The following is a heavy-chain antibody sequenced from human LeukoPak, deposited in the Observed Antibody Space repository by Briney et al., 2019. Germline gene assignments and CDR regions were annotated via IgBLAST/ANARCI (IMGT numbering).Heavy chain of an antibody. CDR1: GGSFSGYY. J-gene: IGHJ5*02. Sequence: PSETLSLTCAVYGGSFSGYYWSWIRQPPGRGLEWIGEINHSGSTNYNASLKSRVTISVDTSKNQFSLRLSSVTAADTAVYFCAPRGDIEHSYGYGKWLDHWGQGTRVTVSS. CDR2: INHSGST. D-gene: IGHD5-18*01. CDR3: APRGDIEHSYGYGKWLDH. V-gene: IGHV4-34*01.